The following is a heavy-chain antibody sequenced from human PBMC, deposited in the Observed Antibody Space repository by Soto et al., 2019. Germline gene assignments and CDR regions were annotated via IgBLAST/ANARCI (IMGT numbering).Heavy chain of an antibody. V-gene: IGHV3-7*03. Sequence: GGSLILSCATSGFPFNTYWLTSVRQAPGKGLEWVARISQDGPVKDYEESLRDRFTISRADKSISTAYLQWSTLKASDTAMYYGATGGAHSYGSLDYWGQGAQVTVSA. J-gene: IGHJ4*02. CDR1: GFPFNTYW. CDR3: ATGGAHSYGSLDY. CDR2: ISQDGPVK. D-gene: IGHD5-18*01.